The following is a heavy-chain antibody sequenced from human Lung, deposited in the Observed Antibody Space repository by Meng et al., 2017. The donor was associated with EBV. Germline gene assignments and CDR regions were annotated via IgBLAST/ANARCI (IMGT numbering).Heavy chain of an antibody. D-gene: IGHD6-19*01. CDR1: GDSISDYF. V-gene: IGHV4-4*07. CDR3: ARESFNSGWYSDY. CDR2: IYSSGIT. Sequence: GQLQEWGPGLVKSSETLSLTSTVSGDSISDYFWNWIRQPAGKGLEWIGRIYSSGITNYNPSLQSRVTMSVDTSKNQFSLKLYSVTAADTAVYYCARESFNSGWYSDYWGQGTLVTVSS. J-gene: IGHJ4*02.